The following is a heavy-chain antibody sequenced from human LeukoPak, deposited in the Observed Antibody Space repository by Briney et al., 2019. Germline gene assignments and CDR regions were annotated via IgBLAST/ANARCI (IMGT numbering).Heavy chain of an antibody. J-gene: IGHJ4*02. CDR1: GFTFSSYS. CDR2: ISSSSSPI. CDR3: AKAGFYDSSGYYLNGFDY. Sequence: GGSLRLSCAASGFTFSSYSMNWVRQAPGKGLEWVSYISSSSSPIYYADSVKGRFTISRDNSKNTLYLQMSSLRAEDTAVYYCAKAGFYDSSGYYLNGFDYWGQGTLVTVSS. V-gene: IGHV3-48*01. D-gene: IGHD3-22*01.